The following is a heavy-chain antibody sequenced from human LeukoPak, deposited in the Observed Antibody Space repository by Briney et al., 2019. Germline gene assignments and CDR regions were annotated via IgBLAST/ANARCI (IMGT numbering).Heavy chain of an antibody. D-gene: IGHD6-13*01. Sequence: PGGSLRLSCAASGFTVSSNYMSWVRQAPGKGLEWVSVIYSGGSTYYADSVKGRFTISRDNSKNTLYLQMNSLRAEDTAVYYCAKDPYSSSPYYFDYWGQGTLVTVSS. CDR2: IYSGGST. CDR1: GFTVSSNY. J-gene: IGHJ4*02. CDR3: AKDPYSSSPYYFDY. V-gene: IGHV3-53*01.